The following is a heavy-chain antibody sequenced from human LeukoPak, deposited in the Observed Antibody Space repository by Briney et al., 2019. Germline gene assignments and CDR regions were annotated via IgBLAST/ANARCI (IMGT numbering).Heavy chain of an antibody. J-gene: IGHJ4*02. V-gene: IGHV5-51*01. D-gene: IGHD3-3*01. CDR3: ARRTGVSGPFDS. CDR2: TYPGDSDT. CDR1: EHSFTNYW. Sequence: GESLKISCKGPEHSFTNYWIGWVRQMPGKGLDWMGITYPGDSDTRYSPSFQGQVTISADKSITTAYLQWSSLKASDTAIYYCARRTGVSGPFDSWGQGTLVTVSS.